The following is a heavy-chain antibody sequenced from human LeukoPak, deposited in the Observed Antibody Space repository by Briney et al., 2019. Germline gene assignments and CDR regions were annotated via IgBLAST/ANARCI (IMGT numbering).Heavy chain of an antibody. J-gene: IGHJ4*02. CDR3: ARGSTSCFFDY. CDR1: GYSVTTYW. V-gene: IGHV5-51*01. Sequence: GESLKISCKSSGYSVTTYWIGWVRQMPGKGLEWMGIIYPGDSDTRYSPSFQGQVTISADKSISTAYLQWSSLKASDTAMYYCARGSTSCFFDYWGQGTLVTVSS. D-gene: IGHD2/OR15-2a*01. CDR2: IYPGDSDT.